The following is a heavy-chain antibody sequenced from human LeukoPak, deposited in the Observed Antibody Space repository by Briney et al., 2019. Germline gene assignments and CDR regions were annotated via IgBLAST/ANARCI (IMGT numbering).Heavy chain of an antibody. CDR1: GFTFSSYS. CDR3: ARDRWFGELLGDY. Sequence: GGSLRLSCAASGFTFSSYSMNWVRQAPGKGLEWVSYISSSSSTIYYADSVKGRFTISRDNSKNTLYLQMNSLRAEDTAVYYCARDRWFGELLGDYWGQGTLVTVSS. CDR2: ISSSSSTI. J-gene: IGHJ4*02. V-gene: IGHV3-48*01. D-gene: IGHD3-10*01.